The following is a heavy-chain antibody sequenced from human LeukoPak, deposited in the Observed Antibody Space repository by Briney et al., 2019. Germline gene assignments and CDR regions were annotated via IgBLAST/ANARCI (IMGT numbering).Heavy chain of an antibody. CDR3: ATGGSIAARPYYYYYYMDV. CDR1: GYTLTELS. V-gene: IGHV1-24*01. J-gene: IGHJ6*03. CDR2: FDPEDGET. Sequence: GASVKVSCKVSGYTLTELSMHWVRQASGKGLKWMGGFDPEDGETIYAQKFQGRVTMTEDTSTDTAYMELSSLRSEDTAVYYCATGGSIAARPYYYYYYMDVWGKGTTVTVSS. D-gene: IGHD6-6*01.